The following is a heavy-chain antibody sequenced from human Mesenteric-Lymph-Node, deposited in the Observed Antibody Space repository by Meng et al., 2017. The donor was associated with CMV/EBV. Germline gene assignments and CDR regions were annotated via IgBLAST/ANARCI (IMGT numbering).Heavy chain of an antibody. Sequence: ASVKVSCTASGYTFTGYYMHWVRQAPGQGPEWMGWINPKSGDTNYAQKFQGRVTMTGDTSTSAAYMELSRLRSDDTAVYYCARVRYCGGDCSNFDYWGQGTLVTVSS. CDR1: GYTFTGYY. D-gene: IGHD2-21*01. V-gene: IGHV1-2*02. CDR2: INPKSGDT. CDR3: ARVRYCGGDCSNFDY. J-gene: IGHJ4*02.